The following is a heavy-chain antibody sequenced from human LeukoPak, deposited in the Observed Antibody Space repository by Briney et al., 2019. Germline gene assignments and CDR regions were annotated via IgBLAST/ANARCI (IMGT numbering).Heavy chain of an antibody. J-gene: IGHJ3*02. Sequence: GGSLRLSCAASGFTFSDYYMSWIRQAPGKGLEWVSYISSSGSTIYYADSVKGRFTISRDNAKNSLYLQMNSLRAEDTAVYYCARSDLAEDHLSGLAVPNYAFDIWGQGTMVTVSS. D-gene: IGHD6-19*01. CDR2: ISSSGSTI. CDR3: ARSDLAEDHLSGLAVPNYAFDI. V-gene: IGHV3-11*04. CDR1: GFTFSDYY.